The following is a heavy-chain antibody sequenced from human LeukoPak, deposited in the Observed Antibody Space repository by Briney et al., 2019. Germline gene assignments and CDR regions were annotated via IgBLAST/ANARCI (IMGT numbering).Heavy chain of an antibody. CDR2: ISGSGEST. V-gene: IGHV3-23*01. CDR1: GFTFSSYA. D-gene: IGHD7-27*01. CDR3: AREPWDFDY. J-gene: IGHJ4*02. Sequence: GGSLRLSCAASGFTFSSYAMTWVRQAPGKGLGWVLEISGSGESTYYGDSVKGRFTISRDNSKNTLYLQMNSLRAGDTSIYYCAREPWDFDYWGQGTLVTVSS.